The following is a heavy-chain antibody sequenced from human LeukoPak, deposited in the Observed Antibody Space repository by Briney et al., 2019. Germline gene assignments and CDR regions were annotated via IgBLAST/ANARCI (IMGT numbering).Heavy chain of an antibody. CDR2: IYYTGST. CDR3: VRRVRYFGQNDY. D-gene: IGHD3-9*01. V-gene: IGHV4-59*08. J-gene: IGHJ4*02. CDR1: GASMSDYY. Sequence: SETPSLTCTVSGASMSDYYWSWIRQPPGKGLEWIGYIYYTGSTNYNPSLKSRVTMSVDTSKNQIYLKLSSVTAADSAVYYCVRRVRYFGQNDYWGQGTLVTVSS.